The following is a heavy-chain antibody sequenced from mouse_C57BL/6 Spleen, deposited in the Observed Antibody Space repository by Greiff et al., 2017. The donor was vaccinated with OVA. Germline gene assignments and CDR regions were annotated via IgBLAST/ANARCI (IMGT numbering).Heavy chain of an antibody. CDR2: IHPNSGST. CDR1: GYTFTSYW. J-gene: IGHJ2*01. CDR3: AFLITTVVATDY. V-gene: IGHV1-64*01. Sequence: QVQLQQSGAELVKPGASVKLSCKASGYTFTSYWMHWVKQRPGQGLEWIGMIHPNSGSTNYNEKFKSKATLTVDKSSSTAYMQLSSLTSEDSAVYYCAFLITTVVATDYWGQGTTLTVSS. D-gene: IGHD1-1*01.